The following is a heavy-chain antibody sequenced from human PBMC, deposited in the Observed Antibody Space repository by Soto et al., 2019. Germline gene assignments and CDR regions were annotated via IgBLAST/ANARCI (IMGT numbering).Heavy chain of an antibody. D-gene: IGHD6-13*01. CDR3: ARSPLFRAAAGRGNWFDP. CDR2: INHSGST. V-gene: IGHV4-34*01. CDR1: GGSLGGYY. J-gene: IGHJ5*02. Sequence: SETLSLTCAVHGGSLGGYYWTWIRQPPGKRLEWIGEINHSGSTNYNPSLKSRVTISVDTSKNQFSLKLSSVTAADTAVYYCARSPLFRAAAGRGNWFDPWGQGTLVTVSS.